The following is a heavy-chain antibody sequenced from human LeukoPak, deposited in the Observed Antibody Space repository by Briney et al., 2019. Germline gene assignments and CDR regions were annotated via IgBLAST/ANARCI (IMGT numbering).Heavy chain of an antibody. CDR1: GFTFSSYA. Sequence: GGSLRLSCAASGFTFSSYAMHWVRQAPGKGLEWVAVISYDGSNKYYADSVKGRFTISRDNSKNTLYLQMNSLRAEDTAVYYCARGYSSGWYYFDYWGQGTLVTVSS. D-gene: IGHD6-19*01. CDR3: ARGYSSGWYYFDY. CDR2: ISYDGSNK. V-gene: IGHV3-30*04. J-gene: IGHJ4*02.